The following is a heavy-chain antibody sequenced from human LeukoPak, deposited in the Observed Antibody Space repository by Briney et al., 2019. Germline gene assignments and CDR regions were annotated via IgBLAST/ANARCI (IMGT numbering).Heavy chain of an antibody. CDR2: INGSGDRT. CDR3: ARDKIVGATYYDY. J-gene: IGHJ4*02. Sequence: PGGSLRLSCVASGFTFSSYAMNWVRQAPGKGLEWVSSINGSGDRTYYADSVKGRFTISRDNSKNTPYLQMNSLRAEDTAVYYCARDKIVGATYYDYWGQGTLVTVSS. CDR1: GFTFSSYA. V-gene: IGHV3-23*01. D-gene: IGHD1-26*01.